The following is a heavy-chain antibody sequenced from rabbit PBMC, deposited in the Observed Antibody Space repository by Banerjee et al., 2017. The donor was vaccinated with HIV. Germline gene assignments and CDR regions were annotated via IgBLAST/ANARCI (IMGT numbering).Heavy chain of an antibody. CDR1: GFDFSSNA. Sequence: QEQLVESGGGLVQPEGSLTLTCKASGFDFSSNAMCWVRQAPGKGLEWIGCIYAGNGITYYASWAKGPFTISKTSSTTVTLQMTILTAADTATYFCARDVAGVIGWNFNLRGPGTLVTVS. J-gene: IGHJ4*01. D-gene: IGHD4-1*01. V-gene: IGHV1S45*01. CDR2: IYAGNGIT. CDR3: ARDVAGVIGWNFNL.